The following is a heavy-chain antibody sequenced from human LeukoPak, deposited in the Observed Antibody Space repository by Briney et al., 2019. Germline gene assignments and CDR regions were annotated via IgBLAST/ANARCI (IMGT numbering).Heavy chain of an antibody. CDR2: VRSKAYGGTT. J-gene: IGHJ6*03. D-gene: IGHD1-26*01. CDR1: GFTFGDYA. CDR3: TRGGGSYPYYYYYMDV. V-gene: IGHV3-49*03. Sequence: GGSLRLSCTASGFTFGDYAMSWFRQAPGKGLEWVGFVRSKAYGGTTEYAASVKCRFTISRDDSKSIAYLQMNSLKTEDTAVYYCTRGGGSYPYYYYYMDVWGKGTTVTVSS.